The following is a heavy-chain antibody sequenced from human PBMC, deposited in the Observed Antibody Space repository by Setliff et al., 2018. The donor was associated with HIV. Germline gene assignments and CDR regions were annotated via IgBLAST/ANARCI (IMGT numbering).Heavy chain of an antibody. D-gene: IGHD3-16*01. CDR3: AAVPWGHSSLIIDH. Sequence: GGSLRLSCAASGFTFSSYWMHWVRQAPEKGLVWFSHINSDGSGTSYADSVKGRFTISRDNAKNTLYLQMNSLRAEDTAVYYCAAVPWGHSSLIIDHWGQGTPVTVSS. CDR2: INSDGSGT. V-gene: IGHV3-74*01. CDR1: GFTFSSYW. J-gene: IGHJ4*02.